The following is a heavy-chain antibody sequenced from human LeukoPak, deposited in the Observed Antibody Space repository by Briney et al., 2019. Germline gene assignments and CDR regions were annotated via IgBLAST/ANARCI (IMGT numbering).Heavy chain of an antibody. J-gene: IGHJ4*02. V-gene: IGHV3-21*01. Sequence: NAGGSLRLSCEVSGFIFSSYWMSWVRQAPGKGLEWVSCISGGSGSSSYIYYADSVKGRFTISRDNAKNSLYLQMSSLRAEDTAVYYCARASGGVSGYDLYYLDYWGQGTLVTVSS. CDR3: ARASGGVSGYDLYYLDY. D-gene: IGHD5-12*01. CDR1: GFIFSSYW. CDR2: ISGGSGSSSYI.